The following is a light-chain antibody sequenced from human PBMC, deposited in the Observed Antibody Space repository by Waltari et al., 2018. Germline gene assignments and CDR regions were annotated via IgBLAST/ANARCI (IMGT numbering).Light chain of an antibody. Sequence: DIQMTQSPSSLSASVGDRVTITCRASQGISNYLAWYQQKPGKVPKLLIYEASTLQSGVPSRFSGSGSGTDFTFTISSLQPEDVATYYCQKHNSAPPWTFGQGTKVEIK. CDR3: QKHNSAPPWT. CDR1: QGISNY. J-gene: IGKJ1*01. V-gene: IGKV1-27*01. CDR2: EAS.